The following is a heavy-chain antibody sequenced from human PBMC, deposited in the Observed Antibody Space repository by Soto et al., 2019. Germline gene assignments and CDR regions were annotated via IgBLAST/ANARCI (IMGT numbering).Heavy chain of an antibody. D-gene: IGHD2-8*01. CDR3: ARRLTKTVSALGY. J-gene: IGHJ4*02. CDR2: ISENGVNK. Sequence: PGWSLRLSCSASGFTFTSFAIHWVRQAPGKGLEWVAVISENGVNKYSAESVRGRFVISRDNSKNTVELEMNSLRPEDTAIYFCARRLTKTVSALGYWGQGTLVTASS. V-gene: IGHV3-30*09. CDR1: GFTFTSFA.